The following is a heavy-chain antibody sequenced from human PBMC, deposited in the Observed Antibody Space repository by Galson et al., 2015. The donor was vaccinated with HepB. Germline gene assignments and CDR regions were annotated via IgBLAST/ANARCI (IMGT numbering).Heavy chain of an antibody. V-gene: IGHV1-2*02. D-gene: IGHD2-15*01. CDR2: INPDSGAT. Sequence: SVKVSCKASGYTFTDYYIHWVRQAPGQGLEWMGWINPDSGATNYAQKFQGRVTMTRDTSITTAYMELNRLRSDDTAVYYCARGALVVVVDATQNNWFDPWGQGTLVTVSS. CDR3: ARGALVVVVDATQNNWFDP. J-gene: IGHJ5*02. CDR1: GYTFTDYY.